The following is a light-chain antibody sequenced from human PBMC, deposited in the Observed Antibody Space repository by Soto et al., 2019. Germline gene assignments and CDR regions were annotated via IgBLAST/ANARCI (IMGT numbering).Light chain of an antibody. V-gene: IGLV2-14*01. CDR1: AIDVGVYNY. CDR3: SSSTSSRTWV. J-gene: IGLJ3*02. CDR2: EVS. Sequence: QSVLTQPASVSGSPGQSITISCTGTAIDVGVYNYVSWYHQHPGVAPKLIIYEVSNGPSGVSNPFSGSKSGNTASLTISGLQADDEAGYYCSSSTSSRTWVFGGGTKLTVL.